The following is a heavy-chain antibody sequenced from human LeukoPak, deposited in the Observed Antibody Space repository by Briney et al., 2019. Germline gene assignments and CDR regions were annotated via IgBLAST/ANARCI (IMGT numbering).Heavy chain of an antibody. CDR1: GGSISSNSNY. J-gene: IGHJ4*02. V-gene: IGHV4-39*01. D-gene: IGHD3-22*01. CDR3: ASLDSRTWCFDD. CDR2: IYYSGNT. Sequence: SETLSLTCTVSGGSISSNSNYWAWIRQPPGKTLEWVGSIYYSGNTYYNPSLQSRLTISVDTSKNQFSLKLSSVTAADTAVYYCASLDSRTWCFDDCGQGTLVTVSS.